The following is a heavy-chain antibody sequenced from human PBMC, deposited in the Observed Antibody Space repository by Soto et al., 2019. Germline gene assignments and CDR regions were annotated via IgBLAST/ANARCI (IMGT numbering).Heavy chain of an antibody. V-gene: IGHV3-48*02. J-gene: IGHJ5*02. CDR1: GFTFSSYS. CDR3: SVPAAIGNWFDP. D-gene: IGHD2-2*02. Sequence: ESGGGLVQPGGSLGLSCAASGFTFSSYSMNWVRQAPGKGLEWVSYISSSSSTIYYADSVKGRFTISRDNAKNSLYLQMNSLRDEDTAVYYCSVPAAIGNWFDPWGQGTLVTVSS. CDR2: ISSSSSTI.